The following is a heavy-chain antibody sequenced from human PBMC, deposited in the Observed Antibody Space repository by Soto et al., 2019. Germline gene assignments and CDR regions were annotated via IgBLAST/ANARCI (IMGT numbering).Heavy chain of an antibody. CDR1: GFPFRSYA. D-gene: IGHD3-3*01. CDR2: ISYDGSNK. CDR3: ARETYYDFWSGPYYGMDV. V-gene: IGHV3-30-3*01. Sequence: QVQLVESGGGVVQPGRSLRLSCAASGFPFRSYAMHGVGQAPGKGLEWVAVISYDGSNKYDADSVKGRFTISRDNSKNTLYLQMNSLRAEDTAVYYCARETYYDFWSGPYYGMDVWGQGTTVTVSS. J-gene: IGHJ6*02.